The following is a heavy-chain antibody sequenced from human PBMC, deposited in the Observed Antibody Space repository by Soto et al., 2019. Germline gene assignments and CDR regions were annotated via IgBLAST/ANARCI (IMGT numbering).Heavy chain of an antibody. D-gene: IGHD6-6*01. CDR1: GYTFTSYG. Sequence: GASVKVSCKASGYTFTSYGISWVRQAPGQGLEWMGGIIPIFGTANYAQKFQGRVTITADESTSTAYMELSSLRSEDTAVYYCARDMGPGIAARGVWFDPWGQGTLVTVSS. J-gene: IGHJ5*02. CDR3: ARDMGPGIAARGVWFDP. CDR2: IIPIFGTA. V-gene: IGHV1-69*13.